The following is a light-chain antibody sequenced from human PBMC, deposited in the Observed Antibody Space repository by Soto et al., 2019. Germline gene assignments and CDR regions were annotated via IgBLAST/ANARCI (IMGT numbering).Light chain of an antibody. V-gene: IGLV2-14*03. J-gene: IGLJ1*01. CDR1: YSDIGGYKH. CDR2: DAS. Sequence: QSALTQPASVSASPGQSITISCIGTYSDIGGYKHVSWYQQHPGKAPKLIIYDASSRPSGISNRFSASKSASTASLTISGLQADDEADYYCSSYTSSTSLLIFGAGTKVTV. CDR3: SSYTSSTSLLI.